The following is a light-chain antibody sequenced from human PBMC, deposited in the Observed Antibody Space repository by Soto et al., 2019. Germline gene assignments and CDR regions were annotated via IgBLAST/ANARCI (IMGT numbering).Light chain of an antibody. CDR3: KHLHNYPPT. J-gene: IGKJ3*01. CDR2: DAY. V-gene: IGKV1-9*01. CDR1: QGISSD. Sequence: DIQVTQSPSFMSASVGDRVTITCRASQGISSDLAWYQQKPGKAHNLLIYDAYTLQSGVQSRFSGSGSGTEFTLTIRSLQAEDFATYYCKHLHNYPPTFGPGTKVDIK.